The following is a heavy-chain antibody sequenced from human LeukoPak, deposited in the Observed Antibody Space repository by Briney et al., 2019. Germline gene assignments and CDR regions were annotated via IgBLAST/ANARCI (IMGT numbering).Heavy chain of an antibody. J-gene: IGHJ4*02. CDR1: GYTLTELS. Sequence: ASVKVSCKVSGYTLTELSMHWVRQAPGKGLEWMGGFDPEDGETIYAQKFQGRVTMTEDTSTDTAYMELSSLRAEDTAVYYCAKDLGSSGWYIDYWGQGTLVTVSS. CDR3: AKDLGSSGWYIDY. D-gene: IGHD6-19*01. V-gene: IGHV1-24*01. CDR2: FDPEDGET.